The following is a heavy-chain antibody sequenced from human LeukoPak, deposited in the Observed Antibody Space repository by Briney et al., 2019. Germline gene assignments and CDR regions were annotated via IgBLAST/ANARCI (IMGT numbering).Heavy chain of an antibody. V-gene: IGHV4-34*01. J-gene: IGHJ4*02. CDR3: ARGRGYCSSTSCSYSSSRKGYDY. CDR1: GGSFSGYY. CDR2: INHSGST. Sequence: PSETLSLTCAVYGGSFSGYYWGWIRQPPGKGLEWIGEINHSGSTNYNPSLKSRVTISVDTSKNQFSLKLSSVTAADTAVYYCARGRGYCSSTSCSYSSSRKGYDYWGQGTLVTVSS. D-gene: IGHD2-2*01.